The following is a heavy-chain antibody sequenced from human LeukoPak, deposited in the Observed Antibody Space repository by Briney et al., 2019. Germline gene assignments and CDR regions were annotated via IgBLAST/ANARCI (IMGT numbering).Heavy chain of an antibody. CDR2: INHSGFT. CDR1: SGSFSGYY. D-gene: IGHD6-19*01. CDR3: AASGWTPGLDY. V-gene: IGHV4-34*01. J-gene: IGHJ4*02. Sequence: SETLSLTCAIYSGSFSGYYWNWIRQPPGKGLEWIGEINHSGFTNYNPSLNSRVSMSVDTSKNQFSLNLTSVTAADTAVYYCAASGWTPGLDYWGQGTPVTVSS.